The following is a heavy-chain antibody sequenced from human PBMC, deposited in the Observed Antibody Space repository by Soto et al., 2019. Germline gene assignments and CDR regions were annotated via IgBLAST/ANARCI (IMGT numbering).Heavy chain of an antibody. V-gene: IGHV4-59*01. Sequence: QVQLQESGPGLVKPSETLSLSCTVSGGSISTYYWSWIRQPPGKGLEWIGYIYNSGSTNYNPSLKRRVTISIDTSKNQFSLKLSSVSAADTAVYYCARPRAGTRTLYDDWGQGTLVTVSS. J-gene: IGHJ4*02. CDR1: GGSISTYY. D-gene: IGHD1-7*01. CDR3: ARPRAGTRTLYDD. CDR2: IYNSGST.